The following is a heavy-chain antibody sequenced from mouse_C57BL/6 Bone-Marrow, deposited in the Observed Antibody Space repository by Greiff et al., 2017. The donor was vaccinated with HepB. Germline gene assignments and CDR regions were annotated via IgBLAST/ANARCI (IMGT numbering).Heavy chain of an antibody. CDR1: GFSLTSYG. Sequence: QVQLKESGPGLVQPSQSLSITCTVSGFSLTSYGVHWVRQSPGKGLEWLGVIWRGGSTDYNAAFMSRLSITKDNSKSQVFFKMNSLQADDTAIYYCAKMEGWLKGYYAMDYWGQGTSITVSS. V-gene: IGHV2-5*01. CDR3: AKMEGWLKGYYAMDY. D-gene: IGHD2-3*01. J-gene: IGHJ4*01. CDR2: IWRGGST.